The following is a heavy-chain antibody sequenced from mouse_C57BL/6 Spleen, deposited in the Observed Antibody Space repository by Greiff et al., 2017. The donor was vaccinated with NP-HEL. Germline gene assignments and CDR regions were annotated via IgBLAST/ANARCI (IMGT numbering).Heavy chain of an antibody. V-gene: IGHV5-4*01. CDR1: GFTFSSYA. CDR2: ISDGGSYT. D-gene: IGHD3-1*01. CDR3: ARVGLRRDCALDY. J-gene: IGHJ4*01. Sequence: EVQGVESGGGLVKPGGSLKLSCAASGFTFSSYAMSWVRQTPEKRLEWVATISDGGSYTYYPDNVKGRFTISSDNAKNKPYLQMSHLTSEDTAMYYCARVGLRRDCALDYWGQGTSVTVSS.